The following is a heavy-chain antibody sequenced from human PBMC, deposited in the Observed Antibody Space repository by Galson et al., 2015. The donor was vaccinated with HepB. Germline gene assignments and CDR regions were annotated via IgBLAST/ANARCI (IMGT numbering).Heavy chain of an antibody. Sequence: TLSLTCTVSGGSISSGGYYWSWIRQHPGKGLEWIGYIYYSGSTYYNPSLKSRVAISVDTSKNRFSLKLSSVTAADTAVYYCASQNDYNWFDPWGQGTLVTVSS. CDR2: IYYSGST. D-gene: IGHD2-21*02. CDR1: GGSISSGGYY. V-gene: IGHV4-31*03. J-gene: IGHJ5*02. CDR3: ASQNDYNWFDP.